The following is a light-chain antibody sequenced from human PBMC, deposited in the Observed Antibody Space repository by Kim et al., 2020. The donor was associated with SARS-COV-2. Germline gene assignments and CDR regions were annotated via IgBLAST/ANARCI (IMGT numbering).Light chain of an antibody. CDR1: SSNIGNNS. CDR3: GTWDSSLWV. CDR2: DNN. Sequence: APGKKVTISRSVSSSNIGNNSVSWYQQLPGTAPKLLIYDNNKRPSGIPDRFSGSKSGTSATLGITGLQTGDEADYYCGTWDSSLWVFGGGTQLTVL. J-gene: IGLJ3*02. V-gene: IGLV1-51*01.